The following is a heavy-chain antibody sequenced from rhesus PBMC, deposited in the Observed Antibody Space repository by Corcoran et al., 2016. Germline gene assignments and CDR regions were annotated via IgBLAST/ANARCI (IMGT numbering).Heavy chain of an antibody. CDR1: GGSISGYY. V-gene: IGHV4-165*01. Sequence: QVQLQESGPGLVKPSETLSLTCTVSGGSISGYYWSWIRQPPGKGREWCGYIGGSSGSTNYNPSLKSRVTISKDTSKNQFSLKLSSVTAADTAVYYCARGNTVTPKFDYWGQGVLVTVSS. CDR3: ARGNTVTPKFDY. J-gene: IGHJ4*01. D-gene: IGHD4-23*01. CDR2: IGGSSGST.